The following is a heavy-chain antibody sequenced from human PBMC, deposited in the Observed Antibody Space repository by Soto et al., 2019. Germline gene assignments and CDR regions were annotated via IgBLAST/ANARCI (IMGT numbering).Heavy chain of an antibody. J-gene: IGHJ4*02. CDR3: AGGMCFGGSCYLDV. CDR1: GGTFSTYT. V-gene: IGHV1-69*12. CDR2: ISPGIDIR. D-gene: IGHD2-15*01. Sequence: QVQLVQSGAEVKKPGSSVKVSCKASGGTFSTYTLYWVRQAPGQGLEWMGGISPGIDIRDDAQKFQGRVTITADESTSTVYMQLSTLISEDTAFYYCAGGMCFGGSCYLDVWGQGTLVTVSS.